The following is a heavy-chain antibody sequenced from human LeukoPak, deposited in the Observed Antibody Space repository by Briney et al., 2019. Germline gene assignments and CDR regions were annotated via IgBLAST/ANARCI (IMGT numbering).Heavy chain of an antibody. Sequence: GASVKVPCKVSGYTLTELSMHWVGQAPGKGLEWMGGFDPEDGETIYAQKFQGRVTMTEDTSTDTAYMELSSLRSEDTAVYYCATRRFRGGVFDYWGQGTLVTVSS. D-gene: IGHD4-23*01. J-gene: IGHJ4*02. CDR3: ATRRFRGGVFDY. CDR1: GYTLTELS. V-gene: IGHV1-24*01. CDR2: FDPEDGET.